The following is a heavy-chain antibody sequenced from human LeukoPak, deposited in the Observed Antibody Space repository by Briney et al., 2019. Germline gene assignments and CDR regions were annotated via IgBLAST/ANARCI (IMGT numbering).Heavy chain of an antibody. CDR2: ISGSGGST. J-gene: IGHJ4*02. Sequence: GGSLRLSCAASGFTFSSYAMSWARQAPGKGLEWVSAISGSGGSTYYADSVKGRFTISRDNSKNTLYLQMNSLRAEDTAVYYCAKHSSPRLGYFDYWGQGTLVTVSS. D-gene: IGHD6-13*01. CDR3: AKHSSPRLGYFDY. V-gene: IGHV3-23*01. CDR1: GFTFSSYA.